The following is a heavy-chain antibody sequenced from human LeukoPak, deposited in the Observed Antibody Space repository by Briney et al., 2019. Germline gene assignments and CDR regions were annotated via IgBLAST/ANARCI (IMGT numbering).Heavy chain of an antibody. V-gene: IGHV4-4*09. J-gene: IGHJ4*02. D-gene: IGHD3-22*01. Sequence: SETLSLTCTVSGGSIGGNYWSWIRQPPGQGLEWIAYIHSSGSTYYNPSLKSRVTISVDTSKNQFSLKLSSVTAADTAVYYCARASQKYYYDSSGYYEFDYWGQGTLVTVSS. CDR3: ARASQKYYYDSSGYYEFDY. CDR2: IHSSGST. CDR1: GGSIGGNY.